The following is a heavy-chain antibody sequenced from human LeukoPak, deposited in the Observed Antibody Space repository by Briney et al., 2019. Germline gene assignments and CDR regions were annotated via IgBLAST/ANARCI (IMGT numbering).Heavy chain of an antibody. CDR2: ISTYKGST. CDR3: ARVTALYYYMDV. J-gene: IGHJ6*03. Sequence: GASVKVSCKASGYTFTSYGISWVRQAPGQGLEWMGWISTYKGSTNYAQKLQGRVTMTTDTSTSTVYMELRSLRSDDTAVYYCARVTALYYYMDVWGKGTTVTVSS. V-gene: IGHV1-18*01. CDR1: GYTFTSYG.